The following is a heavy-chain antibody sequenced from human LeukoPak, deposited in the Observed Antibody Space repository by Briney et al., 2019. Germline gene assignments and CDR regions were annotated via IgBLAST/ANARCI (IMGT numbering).Heavy chain of an antibody. Sequence: SETLSLTCAVYGGSFSAYYWSWIRQPPGKGLEWIGEINHSGSTNYNPSLKSRVNISVDTSKNQFSLKLSSVTAADTAVYYCARRLGYSYPFDCWGQGILVSVSS. CDR1: GGSFSAYY. CDR2: INHSGST. V-gene: IGHV4-34*01. J-gene: IGHJ4*02. CDR3: ARRLGYSYPFDC. D-gene: IGHD5-18*01.